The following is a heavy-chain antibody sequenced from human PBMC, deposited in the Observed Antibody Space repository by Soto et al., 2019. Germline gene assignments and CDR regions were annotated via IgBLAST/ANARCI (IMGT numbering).Heavy chain of an antibody. D-gene: IGHD3-10*01. V-gene: IGHV3-7*01. J-gene: IGHJ3*02. CDR1: GFSLRSDW. CDR3: GTDRWGGAFDM. CDR2: IKEDGSVK. Sequence: GGSLRLSCAAIGFSLRSDWMAWVRQIPGKGLEFVANIKEDGSVKNYVDSVKGRFSISRDNDKNSLYLQMNSLRAEDTAVYYCGTDRWGGAFDMWGQGTTVTVSS.